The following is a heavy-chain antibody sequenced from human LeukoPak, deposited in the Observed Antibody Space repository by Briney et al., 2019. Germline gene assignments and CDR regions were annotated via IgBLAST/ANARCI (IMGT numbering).Heavy chain of an antibody. V-gene: IGHV3-9*01. CDR1: GFTFDDYA. Sequence: GGSLRLSCVASGFTFDDYAMHWVRRAPGKGLEWVSGISWNSGSITYAAAVEGRFIISRDNAKNTLYLQMNNLRAEDTALYYCAKDKRAGAHHYYYYMDVWGKGTTVTVSS. D-gene: IGHD4/OR15-4a*01. CDR3: AKDKRAGAHHYYYYMDV. CDR2: ISWNSGSI. J-gene: IGHJ6*03.